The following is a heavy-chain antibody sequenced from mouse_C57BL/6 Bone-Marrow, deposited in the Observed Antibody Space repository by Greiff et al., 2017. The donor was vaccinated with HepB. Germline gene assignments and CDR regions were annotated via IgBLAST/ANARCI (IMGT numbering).Heavy chain of an antibody. D-gene: IGHD1-1*01. CDR3: ARAHYYYGSSTDYYAMDY. V-gene: IGHV3-3*01. J-gene: IGHJ4*01. CDR1: GFSINSDCY. Sequence: EVQLQESGPSLVRPSQTLSLTCTVPGFSINSDCYWIWIRQFPGNKLEYIGYTFYSGITYYNPSLESRTYITRDTSKNQFSLKLSSVTTEDTATYYCARAHYYYGSSTDYYAMDYWGQGTSVTVSS. CDR2: TFYSGIT.